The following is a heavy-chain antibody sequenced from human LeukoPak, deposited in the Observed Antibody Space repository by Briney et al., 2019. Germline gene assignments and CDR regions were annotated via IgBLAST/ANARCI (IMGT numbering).Heavy chain of an antibody. J-gene: IGHJ4*02. CDR1: GFTLTSHG. D-gene: IGHD3-22*01. CDR3: AREGSSGYYENFDY. V-gene: IGHV3-21*01. Sequence: PGGSLRLSCAASGFTLTSHGMDWVRQAPGKGLEWVSSISSCGTYIYYSDSLKGRFSISRDTAKNSVYLQMNSLRVEDTGVYYCAREGSSGYYENFDYWGQGTLVIVSS. CDR2: ISSCGTYI.